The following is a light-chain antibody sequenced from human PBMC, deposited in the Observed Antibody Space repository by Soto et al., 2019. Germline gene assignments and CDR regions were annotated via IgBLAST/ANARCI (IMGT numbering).Light chain of an antibody. J-gene: IGKJ4*01. V-gene: IGKV3-11*01. CDR2: DAS. CDR1: QSVGYH. Sequence: EIVLTQSPATLSLSPGERATLSCRASQSVGYHLAWYQQKPGQAPRLLIYDASNRATGIPARFSGSGSGTDFTLAISSLEPEDFAVYYCQRYNNWPLTFGGGTKVES. CDR3: QRYNNWPLT.